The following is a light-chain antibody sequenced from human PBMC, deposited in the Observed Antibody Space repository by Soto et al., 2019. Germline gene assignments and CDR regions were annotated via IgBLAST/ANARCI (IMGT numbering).Light chain of an antibody. J-gene: IGKJ2*01. CDR3: QQYNSYSPYT. CDR2: KAS. CDR1: QSISSW. V-gene: IGKV1-5*03. Sequence: DIQMTQSPSTLSASVGDRVTITCRASQSISSWLAWYQQKPGKDPKLLIYKASSLESGVPSRFSGSESATEFTITISSLQPDDFSAYYCQQYNSYSPYTFGQGTKLEIK.